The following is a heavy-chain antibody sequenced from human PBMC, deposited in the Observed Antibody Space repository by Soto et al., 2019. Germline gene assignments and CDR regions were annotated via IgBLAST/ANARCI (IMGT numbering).Heavy chain of an antibody. CDR3: ARVPAAAVDYYGMDV. CDR1: GGSISSSSW. J-gene: IGHJ6*02. D-gene: IGHD6-13*01. CDR2: IYHSGST. V-gene: IGHV4-4*02. Sequence: SETLSLTCAVSGGSISSSSWWSWVRQPPGKGLEWIGEIYHSGSTNYNPSLKSRVTISVDKSKNQFSLKLSSVTAADTAVYYCARVPAAAVDYYGMDVWGQGTTVTVSS.